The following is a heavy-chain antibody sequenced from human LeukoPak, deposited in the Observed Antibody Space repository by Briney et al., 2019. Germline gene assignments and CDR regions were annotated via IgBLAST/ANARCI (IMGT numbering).Heavy chain of an antibody. CDR3: AKTNSGDYYFDY. D-gene: IGHD1-26*01. CDR2: ISGSGGST. V-gene: IGHV3-23*01. CDR1: GFTFSRYA. Sequence: GGSLRLSCAASGFTFSRYAMNWVRQAPGKGLEWVSAISGSGGSTCYADSVKGRFTISRDNSKNTLYLQMNSLRAEDTAVYYCAKTNSGDYYFDYWGQGTLVTVSS. J-gene: IGHJ4*02.